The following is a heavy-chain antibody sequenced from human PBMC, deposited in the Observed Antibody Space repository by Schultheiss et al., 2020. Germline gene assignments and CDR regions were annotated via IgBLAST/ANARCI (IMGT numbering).Heavy chain of an antibody. CDR1: GGSISSGGYS. Sequence: SETLSLTCAVSGGSISSGGYSWSWIRQPPGKGLEWIGSIYYSGSTYYNPSLKSRVTISVDTSKNQFSLKLSSVTAADTAVYYCARDGAPRIWSGSGGMDVWGKGPT. J-gene: IGHJ6*04. CDR2: IYYSGST. V-gene: IGHV4-30-2*03. D-gene: IGHD3-3*01. CDR3: ARDGAPRIWSGSGGMDV.